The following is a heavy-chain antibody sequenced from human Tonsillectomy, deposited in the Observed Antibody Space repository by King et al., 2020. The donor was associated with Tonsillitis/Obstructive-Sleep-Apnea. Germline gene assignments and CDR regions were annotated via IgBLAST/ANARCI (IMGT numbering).Heavy chain of an antibody. J-gene: IGHJ2*01. CDR1: GGSISSYY. V-gene: IGHV4-59*01. CDR3: ARGRGGTTTLHWYFDL. Sequence: QLQESGPGLVKPSETLSLTCTVSGGSISSYYWSWIRQPPGKGLEWIGYLYYRGSTNYNPSLKSRVTISVDTSKNQFSLKLSSVTAADTAVYYCARGRGGTTTLHWYFDLWGRGTLVTVSS. D-gene: IGHD1-1*01. CDR2: LYYRGST.